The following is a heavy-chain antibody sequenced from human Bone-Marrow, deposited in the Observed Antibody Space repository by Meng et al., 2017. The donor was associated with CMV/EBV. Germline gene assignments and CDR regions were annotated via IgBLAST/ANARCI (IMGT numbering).Heavy chain of an antibody. CDR3: ARGTYDFWSGYGYYYYYGMDV. D-gene: IGHD3-3*01. CDR1: GYTFSSYG. V-gene: IGHV1-8*03. Sequence: ASVKVSCKASGYTFSSYGISWVRQAPGQGLEWMGWISAYNGNTGYAQKFQGRVTITRNTSISTAYMELSSLRSEDTAVYYCARGTYDFWSGYGYYYYYGMDVWAQGTTVTVSS. CDR2: ISAYNGNT. J-gene: IGHJ6*02.